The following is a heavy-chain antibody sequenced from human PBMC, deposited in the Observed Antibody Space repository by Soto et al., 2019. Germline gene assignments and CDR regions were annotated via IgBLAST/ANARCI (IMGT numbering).Heavy chain of an antibody. CDR3: ASSAGHTGDFFDYNGMDV. D-gene: IGHD3-10*01. V-gene: IGHV4-59*01. Sequence: QMQLQESGPRLVKPSETLSLTCSVSGASIRSYYWHWIRQPPGKGLEWIVYVYVSDYTRYNSSLKNLVTISVDTSKSQFYLRLNSVTAADTAVYYCASSAGHTGDFFDYNGMDVWGLGTTVTVSS. J-gene: IGHJ6*02. CDR1: GASIRSYY. CDR2: VYVSDYT.